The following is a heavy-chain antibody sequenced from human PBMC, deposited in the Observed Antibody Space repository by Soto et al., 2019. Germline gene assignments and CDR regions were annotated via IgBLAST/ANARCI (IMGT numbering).Heavy chain of an antibody. CDR2: MNPNSGNT. D-gene: IGHD1-26*01. CDR1: GYTFTSYD. J-gene: IGHJ3*02. CDR3: ARERSSGAFDI. V-gene: IGHV1-8*01. Sequence: QVQLVQSGAEVKKPGDSVKVSCKTSGYTFTSYDINWVRQATGQGREWMGWMNPNSGNTAYAQKFQGRVTMTRNTPISTAYMALSSLRSADTAVYYCARERSSGAFDIWGQGTMVTVSS.